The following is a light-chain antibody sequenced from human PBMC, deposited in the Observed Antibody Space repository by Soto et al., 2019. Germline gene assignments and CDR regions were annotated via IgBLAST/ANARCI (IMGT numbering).Light chain of an antibody. J-gene: IGKJ1*01. CDR1: QSISSW. CDR3: QQYNSYSRT. Sequence: DIQMTQSPSTLSASVGDRVTITCRASQSISSWLAWYQQKPGKAPKLLIYKASSLESGVPSRFSGSGSGTEFTLTINSLQTDDFATYYCQQYNSYSRTFGQGTKVEIK. V-gene: IGKV1-5*03. CDR2: KAS.